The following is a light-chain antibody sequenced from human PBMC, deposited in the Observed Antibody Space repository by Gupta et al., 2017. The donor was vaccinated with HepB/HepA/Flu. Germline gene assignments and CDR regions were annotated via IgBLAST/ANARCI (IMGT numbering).Light chain of an antibody. V-gene: IGKV1-39*01. J-gene: IGKJ3*01. CDR1: QHIANF. Sequence: DIQMTQSPSSLSASIGDRVTITCRSSQHIANFLNWYQQKPGKAPKILIYVASRVQGGVPSRFSGSGSGTDFTLTISSRQAEDFATYYCQHRDSTPFTFGHGTKVEIK. CDR3: QHRDSTPFT. CDR2: VAS.